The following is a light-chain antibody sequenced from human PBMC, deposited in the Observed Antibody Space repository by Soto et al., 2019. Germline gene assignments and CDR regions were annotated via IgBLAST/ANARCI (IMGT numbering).Light chain of an antibody. Sequence: QSVLTQPASLSGSPGQSITISCTGTNSDVASYNLVSWYQHHPGKAPKLMIYAVSKRPSGVSNRFSGSKSGNTASLTISGLQAEDEAAYYCCSYATISTLVFGGGTQLTVL. CDR1: NSDVASYNL. V-gene: IGLV2-23*02. CDR2: AVS. J-gene: IGLJ3*02. CDR3: CSYATISTLV.